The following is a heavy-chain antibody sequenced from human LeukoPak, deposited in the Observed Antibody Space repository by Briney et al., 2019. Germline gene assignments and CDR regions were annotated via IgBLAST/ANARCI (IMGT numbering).Heavy chain of an antibody. Sequence: GRSLRLSCAASGFTFSSYAMHWVRQAPGKGLEWVAVISYDGNNKYYADSVKGRFTISRDNSKNTVYLQMNSLRAEDTAVYYCARGSMITFGGVLDYWGQGTLVTVSS. CDR2: ISYDGNNK. D-gene: IGHD3-16*01. CDR3: ARGSMITFGGVLDY. V-gene: IGHV3-30*04. CDR1: GFTFSSYA. J-gene: IGHJ4*02.